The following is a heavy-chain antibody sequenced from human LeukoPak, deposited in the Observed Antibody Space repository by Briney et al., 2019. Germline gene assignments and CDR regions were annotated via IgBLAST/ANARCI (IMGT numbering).Heavy chain of an antibody. CDR3: ARVGTCGSTSCYAVY. CDR1: GFTFSTYS. CDR2: ISSSGSYI. V-gene: IGHV3-21*01. D-gene: IGHD2-2*01. J-gene: IGHJ4*02. Sequence: GGSLRLSCAASGFTFSTYSMNWVRQAPGKGLDWVSSISSSGSYIYYADSVKGRFTISRDNAKNSLYLLMNRLRAEDTAVYYCARVGTCGSTSCYAVYWGQGTQVTVSS.